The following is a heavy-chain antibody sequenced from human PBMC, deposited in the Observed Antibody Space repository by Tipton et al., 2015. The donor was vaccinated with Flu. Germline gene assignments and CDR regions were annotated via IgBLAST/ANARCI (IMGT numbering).Heavy chain of an antibody. J-gene: IGHJ6*02. CDR2: FYSDDRT. CDR3: ARTLGSNYYYGMDV. D-gene: IGHD7-27*01. V-gene: IGHV3-66*02. CDR1: GFTVSSNY. Sequence: SLRLSCAASGFTVSSNYMSWVRQAPGEGLEWVSVFYSDDRTYYADSVKGRFTLSRDNSKNTLYLLMNSLRPEDTAVYYCARTLGSNYYYGMDVWGQGTTVTVSS.